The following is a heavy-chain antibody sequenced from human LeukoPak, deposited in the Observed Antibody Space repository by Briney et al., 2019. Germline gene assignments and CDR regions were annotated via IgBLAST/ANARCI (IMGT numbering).Heavy chain of an antibody. CDR3: AKDKNYYDSSGYYHHLDY. CDR2: ISSSSNTI. J-gene: IGHJ4*02. V-gene: IGHV3-48*01. D-gene: IGHD3-22*01. CDR1: GFTFSSYS. Sequence: GGSLRLSCAASGFTFSSYSMNWVRQAPGKGLEWVSYISSSSNTIYYADSVKGRFTISRDNAKNSLYLQMNSLRAEDTAVYYCAKDKNYYDSSGYYHHLDYWGQGTLVTVSS.